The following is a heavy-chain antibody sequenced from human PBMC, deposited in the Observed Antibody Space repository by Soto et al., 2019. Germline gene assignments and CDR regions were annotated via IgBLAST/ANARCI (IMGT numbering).Heavy chain of an antibody. V-gene: IGHV4-59*01. CDR2: IHDSGTT. CDR1: GGSISSYY. Sequence: SETLSLTCTVSGGSISSYYWGWIRQPPGQGLEWIGYIHDSGTTNYNPSLRSRVSISVDTSKTQFSLKLNYVTAADSAVYYCARVDGEWDAFDIWGRGTMVTVSS. J-gene: IGHJ3*02. D-gene: IGHD3-10*01. CDR3: ARVDGEWDAFDI.